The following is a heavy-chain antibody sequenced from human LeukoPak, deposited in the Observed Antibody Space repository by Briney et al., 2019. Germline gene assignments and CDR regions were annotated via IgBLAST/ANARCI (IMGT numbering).Heavy chain of an antibody. V-gene: IGHV7-4-1*02. CDR3: AXXXXXXXXGXYXXXXMDV. Sequence: GASVKVSCKASGYTFTSYAMNWVRQAPGQGLEWMGWINTXTXNPTYAQGFXGXFVFSLDTSVSTAYLQISSLKAEDTAVYYCAXXXXXXXXGXYXXXXMDVWGQGTTVTVSS. J-gene: IGHJ6*02. CDR1: GYTFTSYA. CDR2: INTXTXNP.